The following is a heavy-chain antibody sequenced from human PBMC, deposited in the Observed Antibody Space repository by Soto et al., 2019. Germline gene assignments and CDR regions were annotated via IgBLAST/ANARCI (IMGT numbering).Heavy chain of an antibody. D-gene: IGHD2-15*01. V-gene: IGHV3-23*01. CDR3: AKETRGGYGFRHNALDV. CDR1: GFTFSRYA. J-gene: IGHJ6*01. Sequence: GGSLRLSCAGSGFTFSRYAMNWVRQAPGKGLEWVSIISSRGDRTSYAESVKGRFTISRDDSKNTLFLHTNSLGAEDTAVYYCAKETRGGYGFRHNALDVWGQGTTVTVSS. CDR2: ISSRGDRT.